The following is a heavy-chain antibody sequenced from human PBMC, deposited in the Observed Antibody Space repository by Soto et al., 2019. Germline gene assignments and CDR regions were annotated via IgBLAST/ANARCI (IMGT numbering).Heavy chain of an antibody. CDR3: ATNTLGYCSGGSCYPNHSYYYYGMDV. CDR2: MNPNSGNT. CDR1: GYTFTSYA. D-gene: IGHD2-15*01. J-gene: IGHJ6*02. V-gene: IGHV1-8*02. Sequence: ASVKVSCKASGYTFTSYAMHWVRQAPGQRLEYLGWMNPNSGNTGYVKKFQGRVTMTRDTSMSTVYMELSSLRSEDTAVYYCATNTLGYCSGGSCYPNHSYYYYGMDVWGQGTTVTVSS.